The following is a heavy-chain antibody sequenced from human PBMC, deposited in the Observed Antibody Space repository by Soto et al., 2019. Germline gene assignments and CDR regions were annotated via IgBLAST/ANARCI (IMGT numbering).Heavy chain of an antibody. CDR2: ISGSGNSI. V-gene: IGHV3-23*01. Sequence: EVQLLESGGGLVQPGGSLRLSCAASGFTFSSYAMSWVRQAPGKGLEWVSAISGSGNSIYYADSVKGRFTISRDNAKNSLYLQMNSLRVEDTAVYYYATLSTQFDRWGQGNLVTVSS. D-gene: IGHD1-1*01. CDR1: GFTFSSYA. CDR3: ATLSTQFDR. J-gene: IGHJ5*02.